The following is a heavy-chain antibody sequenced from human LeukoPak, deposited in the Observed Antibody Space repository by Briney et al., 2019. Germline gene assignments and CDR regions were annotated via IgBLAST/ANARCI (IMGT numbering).Heavy chain of an antibody. V-gene: IGHV1-69*13. D-gene: IGHD3-22*01. CDR1: GYTFTSYG. CDR2: IIPIFGTA. CDR3: ARGGSYYDSSGYYGP. J-gene: IGHJ5*02. Sequence: ASVKVSCKASGYTFTSYGISWVRQAPGQGLEWMGGIIPIFGTANYAQKFQGRVTITADESTSTAYMELSSLRSEDTAVYYCARGGSYYDSSGYYGPWGQGTLVTVSS.